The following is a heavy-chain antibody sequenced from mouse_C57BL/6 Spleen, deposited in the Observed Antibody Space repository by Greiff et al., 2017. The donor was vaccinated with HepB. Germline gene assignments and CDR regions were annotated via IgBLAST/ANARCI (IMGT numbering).Heavy chain of an antibody. D-gene: IGHD1-1*01. J-gene: IGHJ1*03. CDR3: AREDYYGSSSRYFDV. V-gene: IGHV1-63*01. CDR2: IYPGGGYT. CDR1: GYTFTNYW. Sequence: QVQLKESGAELVRPGTSVKMSCKASGYTFTNYWIGWAKQRPGHGLEWIGDIYPGGGYTNYNEKFKGKATLTADKSSSTAYMQFSSLTSEDSAIYYCAREDYYGSSSRYFDVWGTGTTVTVSS.